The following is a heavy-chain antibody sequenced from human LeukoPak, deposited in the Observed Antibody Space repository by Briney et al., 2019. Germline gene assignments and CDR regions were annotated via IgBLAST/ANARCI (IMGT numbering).Heavy chain of an antibody. CDR3: ARVGHSSSAGGDAFDI. D-gene: IGHD6-6*01. Sequence: SETLSLTCTVSGGSISSYYWSWIRQPPGKGLEWIGYIYYSGSTNYNPSLKSRVTISVDTSKNQFSLKLSSVTAADTAVYYCARVGHSSSAGGDAFDIWGQGTMVTVSS. J-gene: IGHJ3*02. CDR2: IYYSGST. CDR1: GGSISSYY. V-gene: IGHV4-59*12.